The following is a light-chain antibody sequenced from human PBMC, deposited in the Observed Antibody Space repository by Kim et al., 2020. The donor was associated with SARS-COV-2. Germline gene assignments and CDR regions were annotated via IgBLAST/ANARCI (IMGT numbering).Light chain of an antibody. CDR1: QSISSY. Sequence: SACVGDRVTITGRASQSISSYLDWYKQKPGKAPKVLMHSASNLESGVPSRFSGRGSGTDFSLTISSLQREDVATYFCQQSHKIPYTFSQGTKLEI. CDR2: SAS. V-gene: IGKV1-39*01. CDR3: QQSHKIPYT. J-gene: IGKJ2*01.